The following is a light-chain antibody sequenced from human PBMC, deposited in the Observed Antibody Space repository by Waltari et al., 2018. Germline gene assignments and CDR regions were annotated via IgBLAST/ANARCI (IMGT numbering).Light chain of an antibody. CDR3: QQYYDYQRS. Sequence: AIRRTQSPSSLSASTGVRVTITCRASQSVSTYLAWYQQKPGKAPKLLIYAASTLQRGVPLRFSGSGSGTDFTLSISCLQSEDFATYYCQQYYDYQRSFGQGTKVEIK. CDR2: AAS. V-gene: IGKV1-8*01. CDR1: QSVSTY. J-gene: IGKJ1*01.